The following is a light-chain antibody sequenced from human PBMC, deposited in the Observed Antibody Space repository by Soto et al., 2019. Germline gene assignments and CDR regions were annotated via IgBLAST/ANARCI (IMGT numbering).Light chain of an antibody. CDR1: QGSSNS. CDR2: AAS. CDR3: QESPSPPFT. V-gene: IGKV1-27*01. J-gene: IGKJ3*01. Sequence: DIQMTQSPSSLSASVGDTVTITCRASQGSSNSLAWYQQKPGKVPDLLIYAASTLQSGVPSRFSGSGSGTDFTLKIRILQHAPVAPNYCQESPSPPFTFGHGNKVPI.